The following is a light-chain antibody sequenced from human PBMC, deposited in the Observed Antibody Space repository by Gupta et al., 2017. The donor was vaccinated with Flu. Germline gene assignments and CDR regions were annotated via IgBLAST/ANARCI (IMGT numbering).Light chain of an antibody. V-gene: IGKV1-9*01. Sequence: YCLSASVGERVTITCRASKDIVGYLAWYQKKTGRAPNILLYDASTLQNGVPSRFRGSGSGTEFTLTITSLKTEDSATYYWQQLIGDHSLSFGGGTRVETK. CDR3: QQLIGDHSLS. CDR2: DAS. J-gene: IGKJ4*01. CDR1: KDIVGY.